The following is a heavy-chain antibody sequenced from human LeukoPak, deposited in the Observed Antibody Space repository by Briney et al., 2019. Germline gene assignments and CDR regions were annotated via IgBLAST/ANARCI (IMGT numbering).Heavy chain of an antibody. J-gene: IGHJ5*02. CDR2: INPNSGGT. CDR3: ARVLSGSYSVYGT. V-gene: IGHV1-2*02. CDR1: GYSFTGYY. Sequence: ASVKVSCKASGYSFTGYYMNWVRQAPGQGLEWMGWINPNSGGTNYAQKFQGRVTMTRDTSISTAYMELSRLRSDDTAVYYCARVLSGSYSVYGTWGQGTLVTVSS. D-gene: IGHD1-26*01.